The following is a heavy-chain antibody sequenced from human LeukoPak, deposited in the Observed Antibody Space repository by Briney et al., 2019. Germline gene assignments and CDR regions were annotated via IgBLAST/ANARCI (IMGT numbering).Heavy chain of an antibody. CDR2: IYPGDSDT. V-gene: IGHV5-51*01. CDR3: ARGRGTGSPIGPRYFDL. J-gene: IGHJ2*01. Sequence: GESLRISCKGSGYSFTSYWIGWGRQMPGKGLEWMGIIYPGDSDTRYSPSFQGQVTISADKSINTAYLQWSSLKASDTAIYYCARGRGTGSPIGPRYFDLWGRGTLVTVSS. CDR1: GYSFTSYW. D-gene: IGHD3-10*01.